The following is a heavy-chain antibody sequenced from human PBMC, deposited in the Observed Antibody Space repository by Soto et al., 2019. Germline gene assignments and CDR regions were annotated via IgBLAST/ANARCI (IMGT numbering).Heavy chain of an antibody. CDR3: ERVLGRDYFDY. CDR1: GFTVSSNY. CDR2: IYSGGST. Sequence: PGGSLRLSCAASGFTVSSNYMSWVRQAPGKGLEWVSVIYSGGSTYYADSVKGRFTISRDNSKNTLYLQMNSLRAEDTAVYYCERVLGRDYFDYWGQGTLVTVSS. J-gene: IGHJ4*02. V-gene: IGHV3-66*01. D-gene: IGHD3-16*01.